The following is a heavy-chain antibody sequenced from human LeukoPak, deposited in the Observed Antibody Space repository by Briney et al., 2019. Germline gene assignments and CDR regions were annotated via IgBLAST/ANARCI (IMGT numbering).Heavy chain of an antibody. CDR2: IYYSGST. V-gene: IGHV4-39*07. D-gene: IGHD3-3*01. J-gene: IGHJ4*02. CDR3: ARGGYYDFWSGYYRGYYFDY. CDR1: GGSISSSSYY. Sequence: PSETLSLTCTVSGGSISSSSYYWGWIRQPPGKGLEWIGSIYYSGSTNYNPSLKSRVTISVDTSKNQFSLKLSSVTAADTAVYYCARGGYYDFWSGYYRGYYFDYWGQGTLVTVSS.